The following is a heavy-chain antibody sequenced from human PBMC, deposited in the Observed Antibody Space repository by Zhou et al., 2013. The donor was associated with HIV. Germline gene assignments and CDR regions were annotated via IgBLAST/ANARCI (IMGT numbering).Heavy chain of an antibody. D-gene: IGHD3-9*01. J-gene: IGHJ4*02. CDR1: GYSFNSYG. Sequence: QVQVVQSGAEVKKPGDSVKVSCKASGYSFNSYGISWVRQAPGQGLEWMGWISGDNGKTKYAQKFQGRVSMTTDTSTSTAYMEVRSLRSDDTAVYYCGRVVFDRSDYWGQGTLVTVSS. CDR3: GRVVFDRSDY. V-gene: IGHV1-18*01. CDR2: ISGDNGKT.